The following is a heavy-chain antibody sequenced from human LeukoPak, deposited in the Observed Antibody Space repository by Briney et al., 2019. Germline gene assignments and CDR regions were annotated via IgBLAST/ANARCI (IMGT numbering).Heavy chain of an antibody. Sequence: PGESLKISCKGSGYSFTNYWIGWARQIPGKGLEWMGIVYPGDSDTRYSPSFQGQVTISADKSITTAYLQWDSLKASDSAKYYCARRGEMAAIDYWGQGTLVTVSS. V-gene: IGHV5-51*01. J-gene: IGHJ4*02. CDR2: VYPGDSDT. D-gene: IGHD5-24*01. CDR3: ARRGEMAAIDY. CDR1: GYSFTNYW.